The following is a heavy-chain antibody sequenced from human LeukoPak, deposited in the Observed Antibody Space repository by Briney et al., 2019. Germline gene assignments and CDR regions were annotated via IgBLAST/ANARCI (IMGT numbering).Heavy chain of an antibody. J-gene: IGHJ4*02. Sequence: PSQTLSLTCTVSSGSISSGDYYWSWIRQPPGKGLEWIGYISSSGTTYYNPSLRSRITISVDSSKSQFSLNLSSVTASDTAVYYCAGVGNGGYGGFDYWGQGTLVTVSS. CDR2: ISSSGTT. CDR3: AGVGNGGYGGFDY. CDR1: SGSISSGDYY. D-gene: IGHD5-12*01. V-gene: IGHV4-30-4*01.